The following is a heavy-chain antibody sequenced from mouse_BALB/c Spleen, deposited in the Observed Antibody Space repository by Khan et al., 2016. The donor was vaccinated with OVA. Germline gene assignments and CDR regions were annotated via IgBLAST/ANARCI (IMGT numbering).Heavy chain of an antibody. V-gene: IGHV5-6-4*01. CDR1: GFSFSTYS. D-gene: IGHD1-1*01. CDR2: ISSGGSFT. J-gene: IGHJ2*01. Sequence: VELVESGGDLVRPGGSLKLSCAASGFSFSTYSMSWVRQTPEKRLEWVATISSGGSFTYYPDSVKGRFTISRDNAKNSLYLQMSSLKSEDTAMYYCTRHRGYYVSNAYFDYWGQGTTLTVSS. CDR3: TRHRGYYVSNAYFDY.